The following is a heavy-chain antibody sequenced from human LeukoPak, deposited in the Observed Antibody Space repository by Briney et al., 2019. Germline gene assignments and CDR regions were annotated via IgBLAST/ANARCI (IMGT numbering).Heavy chain of an antibody. V-gene: IGHV4-59*04. J-gene: IGHJ4*02. CDR3: ARTQQWLGDNDY. D-gene: IGHD6-19*01. CDR1: GGSISNNY. CDR2: IYHSGST. Sequence: SETLSLTCTVSGGSISNNYWSWIRQSPGKGLEWIGYIYHSGSTYYNPSPKSRVTISVDRSKNQFSLKLSSVTAADTAVYYCARTQQWLGDNDYWGQGTLVTVSS.